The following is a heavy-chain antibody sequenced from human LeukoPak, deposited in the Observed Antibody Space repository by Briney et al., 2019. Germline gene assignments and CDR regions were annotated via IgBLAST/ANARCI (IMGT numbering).Heavy chain of an antibody. D-gene: IGHD3-16*01. CDR3: ARGVSGGGHDH. CDR1: GGSFSGYY. Sequence: SETLFLTCAVYGGSFSGYYWSWIRQPPGKGLEWIGEINHSGSTNYNPSLKSRVTISVDTSKNQFSLKLSSVTAADTAVYYCARGVSGGGHDHWGQGTLVTVSS. J-gene: IGHJ4*02. V-gene: IGHV4-34*01. CDR2: INHSGST.